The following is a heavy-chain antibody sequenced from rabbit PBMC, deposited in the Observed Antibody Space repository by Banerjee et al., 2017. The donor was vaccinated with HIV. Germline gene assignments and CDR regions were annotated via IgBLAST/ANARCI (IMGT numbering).Heavy chain of an antibody. CDR1: GFSFTYGYV. D-gene: IGHD8-1*01. CDR3: ARDTGSSFSSYGMDL. V-gene: IGHV1S45*01. J-gene: IGHJ6*01. Sequence: EQLVESGGGLVQPEGSLTLTCKASGFSFTYGYVMCWVRQAPGKGLEWIGCINSSSGSTVYATWAKGRFTIYRASWTAVTLQMTSLTVADTATYFCARDTGSSFSSYGMDLWGPGTLVTVS. CDR2: INSSSGST.